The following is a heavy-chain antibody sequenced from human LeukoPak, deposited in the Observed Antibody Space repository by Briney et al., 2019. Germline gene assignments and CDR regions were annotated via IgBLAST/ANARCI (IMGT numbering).Heavy chain of an antibody. D-gene: IGHD3-16*02. V-gene: IGHV1-8*01. CDR2: MNPNSGNT. J-gene: IGHJ5*02. CDR3: ARGRSWVPSIVDWFDP. Sequence: GASVKVSCKASGYTFTSYDINWVRQATGQGLEWMGWMNPNSGNTGYAQKFQGRVTMTRNTSISTAYMELSSLRSEDTAVYYCARGRSWVPSIVDWFDPWGQGTLVTVSS. CDR1: GYTFTSYD.